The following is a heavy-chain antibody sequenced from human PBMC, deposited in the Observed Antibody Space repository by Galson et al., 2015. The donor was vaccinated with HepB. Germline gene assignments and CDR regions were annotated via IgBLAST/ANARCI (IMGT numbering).Heavy chain of an antibody. Sequence: SLRLPCAVSGFTFSDYYMSWLRQAPGKGLEWVSYITSSGDSTHYGDSVKGRFTISRDDAKNLLYLQMNNLRAEDTAVYYCATVAVRGYSYPYFDNWGQGTLVTVSS. D-gene: IGHD5-18*01. V-gene: IGHV3-11*01. CDR3: ATVAVRGYSYPYFDN. J-gene: IGHJ4*02. CDR1: GFTFSDYY. CDR2: ITSSGDST.